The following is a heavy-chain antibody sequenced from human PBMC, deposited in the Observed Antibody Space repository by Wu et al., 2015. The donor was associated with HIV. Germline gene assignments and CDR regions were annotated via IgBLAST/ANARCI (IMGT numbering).Heavy chain of an antibody. CDR3: AKSFGEGSWFDP. CDR2: IVPLFDAP. J-gene: IGHJ5*02. D-gene: IGHD3-10*01. V-gene: IGHV1-69*13. CDR1: GDTFSTHA. Sequence: QVQLVQSGAEVKKPGSSVKVSCKASGDTFSTHAISWVRQAPGQGLEWMGRIVPLFDAPNYARKFQDRLTITADGSTTTAYMELTNLRSEDTAVYFCAKSFGEGSWFDPWGQGTLVTVSP.